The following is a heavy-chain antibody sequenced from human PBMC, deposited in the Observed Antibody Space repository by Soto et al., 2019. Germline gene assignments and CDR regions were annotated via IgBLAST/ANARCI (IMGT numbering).Heavy chain of an antibody. J-gene: IGHJ4*02. CDR2: INHSGSS. CDR1: GGSFSGYD. Sequence: QVQLQQWGAGLLKPSETLSLTCAVYGGSFSGYDWTWIRQPPGTGLEWIGEINHSGSSNYNPSLKSRVTISVDTSKNQFSLKLPSVTAADTAVYYCARAKISGLFDYWGQGTLVTVSS. V-gene: IGHV4-34*01. CDR3: ARAKISGLFDY.